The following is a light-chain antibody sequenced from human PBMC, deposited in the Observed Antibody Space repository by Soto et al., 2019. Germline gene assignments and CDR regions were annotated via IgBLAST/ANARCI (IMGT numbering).Light chain of an antibody. CDR2: DAS. V-gene: IGKV3-20*01. CDR3: QQYGRSPWT. J-gene: IGKJ1*01. CDR1: QSVSNNY. Sequence: EIVLTQSPGTLSLSPGERATLSCRASQSVSNNYLAWYQQKPGQAPRLLIYDASSRATGIPDRFSGSGSGTDFTLIISRLEPEDFAVYYCQQYGRSPWTFGQGTKVDIK.